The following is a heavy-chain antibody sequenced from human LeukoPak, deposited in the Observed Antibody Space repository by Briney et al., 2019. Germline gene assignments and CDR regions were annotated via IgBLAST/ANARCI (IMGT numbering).Heavy chain of an antibody. D-gene: IGHD2-8*02. Sequence: PSETLSLTCTVPGGSISSYYWSWIRQPPGKGLEWIGYIYYSGSTNYNPSLKSRVTISVDTSKNQFSLKLSSVTAADTAVYYCARYRDGTGDWGQGTLVTVSS. CDR1: GGSISSYY. CDR2: IYYSGST. V-gene: IGHV4-59*01. CDR3: ARYRDGTGD. J-gene: IGHJ4*02.